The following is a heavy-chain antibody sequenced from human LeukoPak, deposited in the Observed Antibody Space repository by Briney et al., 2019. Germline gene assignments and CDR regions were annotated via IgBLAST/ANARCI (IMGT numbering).Heavy chain of an antibody. CDR2: ISSSGSTI. CDR1: GFTFSSYE. Sequence: PGGSLRLSCAASGFTFSSYEMNWVRQAPGKGLEWVSYISSSGSTIYYADSVKGRFTISRGNAKNSLYLQMNSLRAEDTAVYYCARDSIAAAGSRIDYWGQGTLVTVSS. V-gene: IGHV3-48*03. D-gene: IGHD6-13*01. CDR3: ARDSIAAAGSRIDY. J-gene: IGHJ4*02.